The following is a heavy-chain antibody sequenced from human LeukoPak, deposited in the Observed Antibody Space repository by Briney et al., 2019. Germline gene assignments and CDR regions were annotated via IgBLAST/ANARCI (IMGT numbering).Heavy chain of an antibody. Sequence: ASVKVSCKASGYTFTSYDINWVRQATGQGLEWMGWMNPNSGNTGYAQKFQGRVTMTRNTSISTAYMELSSLRSEDTAVYYCARVGPHLVGATTPFFDYWGQGTLVTVSS. D-gene: IGHD1-26*01. CDR1: GYTFTSYD. J-gene: IGHJ4*02. V-gene: IGHV1-8*01. CDR2: MNPNSGNT. CDR3: ARVGPHLVGATTPFFDY.